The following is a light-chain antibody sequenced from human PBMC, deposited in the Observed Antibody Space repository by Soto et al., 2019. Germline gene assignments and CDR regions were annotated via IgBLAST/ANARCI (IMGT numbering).Light chain of an antibody. CDR1: QSISSH. J-gene: IGKJ1*01. CDR2: AAS. V-gene: IGKV1-39*01. CDR3: QQRSNWPPWT. Sequence: DIQMTHSPSSLSASVGDRVTITCRASQSISSHLNWYQQKPGKAPKLLIYAASSLQSGVPSRFSGSGSGTDFTLTISSLEPEDFAVYYCQQRSNWPPWTFGQGTKVDIK.